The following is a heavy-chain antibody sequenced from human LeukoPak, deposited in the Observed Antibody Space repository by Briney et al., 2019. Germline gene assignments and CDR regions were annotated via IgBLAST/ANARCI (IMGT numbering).Heavy chain of an antibody. V-gene: IGHV4-39*07. J-gene: IGHJ4*02. CDR3: ARDPTALATVDY. CDR1: GGSISSYY. Sequence: PSETLSLTCTVSGGSISSYYWGWIRQPPGKGLEWIGSIYYSGNTYYNPSLKSRVTISVDTSKNQFSLKLSSVTAADTAVYYCARDPTALATVDYWGQGTLVTVSS. D-gene: IGHD5-18*01. CDR2: IYYSGNT.